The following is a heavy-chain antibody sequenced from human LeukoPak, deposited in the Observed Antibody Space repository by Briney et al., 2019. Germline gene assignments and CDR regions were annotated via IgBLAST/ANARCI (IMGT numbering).Heavy chain of an antibody. Sequence: PGGSLRLSCAASGFTFSDYYMSWIRQAPGKGLEWVSYVSSGGDTIYYADSVKGRFTISRDNAKNSLYLQMNSLRAEGTAVYYCARDPVSGQLLIPRYSYFHHWGQGTLVTVSS. D-gene: IGHD2-2*01. CDR2: VSSGGDTI. J-gene: IGHJ1*01. CDR3: ARDPVSGQLLIPRYSYFHH. V-gene: IGHV3-11*04. CDR1: GFTFSDYY.